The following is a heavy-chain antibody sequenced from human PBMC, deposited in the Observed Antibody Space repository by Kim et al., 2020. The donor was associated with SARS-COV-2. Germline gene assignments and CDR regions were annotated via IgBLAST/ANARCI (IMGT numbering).Heavy chain of an antibody. CDR2: ISSSGSTI. Sequence: GGSLRLSCVASGFTFSDYYMSWIRQAPGKGLEWVSYISSSGSTIYYADSVKGRLTIPRDNTKNSLYLQKNSLRAADTAVYYCAHVPTYNWNFLYYGMDVWGRGTTVTLSS. J-gene: IGHJ6*02. D-gene: IGHD1-7*01. V-gene: IGHV3-11*01. CDR1: GFTFSDYY. CDR3: AHVPTYNWNFLYYGMDV.